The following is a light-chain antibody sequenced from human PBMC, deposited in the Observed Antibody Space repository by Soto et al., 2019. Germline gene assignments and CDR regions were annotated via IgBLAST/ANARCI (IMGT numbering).Light chain of an antibody. Sequence: DIVMTQSPDSLAVSLGERATINCKSSQSVLYSSNNKNYLAWYQQKPGQPPKLLIYWASTRESGVPDRFGGSGSVTDFTLTISSLQAEDVAVYYCQQYYDAPQNFGQGTKVEIK. CDR1: QSVLYSSNNKNY. V-gene: IGKV4-1*01. J-gene: IGKJ1*01. CDR2: WAS. CDR3: QQYYDAPQN.